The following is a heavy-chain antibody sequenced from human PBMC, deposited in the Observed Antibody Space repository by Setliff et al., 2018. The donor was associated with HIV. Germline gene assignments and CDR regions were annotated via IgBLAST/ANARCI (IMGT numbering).Heavy chain of an antibody. CDR2: ISNTSDSI. CDR1: GFPLSSYT. Sequence: PGGSLRLSCVASGFPLSSYTMNWVRQAPGKGLEWVSSISNTSDSINYADSVKGRFTISRDNAKNSLYLQMNSLRVEDTAVYYCATHNDWTFMYWGQGTLVTV. CDR3: ATHNDWTFMY. V-gene: IGHV3-21*01. D-gene: IGHD3-9*01. J-gene: IGHJ4*02.